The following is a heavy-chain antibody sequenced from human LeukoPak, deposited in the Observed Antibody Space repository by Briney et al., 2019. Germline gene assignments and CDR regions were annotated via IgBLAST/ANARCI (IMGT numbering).Heavy chain of an antibody. CDR2: ISGSGGST. D-gene: IGHD5-18*01. V-gene: IGHV3-23*01. J-gene: IGHJ4*02. CDR3: AKNSNVGISYGPGLSDY. CDR1: GFTFSSYA. Sequence: GGSLRLSCAASGFTFSSYAMSWVRQAPGKGLEWVSAISGSGGSTYYADSVKGRFTISRDNSKNTLYLQMNSLRAEDTAVYYCAKNSNVGISYGPGLSDYWGQGTLVTVSS.